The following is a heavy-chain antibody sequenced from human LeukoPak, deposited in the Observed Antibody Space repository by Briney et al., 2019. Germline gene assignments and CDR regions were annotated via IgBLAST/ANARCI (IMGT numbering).Heavy chain of an antibody. Sequence: GGSLRLSCAASGFTVSSNYMSWVRQAPGKGLEWVSVIYGGGSTYYADSVKGRFTISRDNSKNTLYLQMNSLRAEDTAVYYCARGVDYYDSSGYYYWGQGTLVTVSS. J-gene: IGHJ4*02. D-gene: IGHD3-22*01. CDR1: GFTVSSNY. CDR3: ARGVDYYDSSGYYY. CDR2: IYGGGST. V-gene: IGHV3-66*01.